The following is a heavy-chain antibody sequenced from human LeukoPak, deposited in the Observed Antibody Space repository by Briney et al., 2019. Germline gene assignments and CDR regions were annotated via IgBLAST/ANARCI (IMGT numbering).Heavy chain of an antibody. J-gene: IGHJ4*02. CDR3: ARVRESVIFGVVMGCCFDY. CDR2: INHSGST. V-gene: IGHV4-34*01. Sequence: PSETLSLTCAVYGGSFSGYYWSWIRQPPGKGLEWIGEINHSGSTNYNPSLKCRVTISVDTSKNQFSLKLSSVTAADTAVYYCARVRESVIFGVVMGCCFDYWGQGTLVTVSS. CDR1: GGSFSGYY. D-gene: IGHD3-3*01.